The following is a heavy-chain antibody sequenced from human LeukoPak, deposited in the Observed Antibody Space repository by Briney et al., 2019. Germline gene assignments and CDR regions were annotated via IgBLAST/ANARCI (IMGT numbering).Heavy chain of an antibody. J-gene: IGHJ3*02. CDR1: GYTFTSYG. CDR2: MNPNSGNT. D-gene: IGHD3-22*01. Sequence: ASVKVSCKASGYTFTSYGINWVRQATGQGLEWMGWMNPNSGNTGYAQKFQGRVTMTRNTSISTAYMELSSLRSEDTAVYYCARVLYYYDSSGYRWDAFDIWGQGTMVTVSS. CDR3: ARVLYYYDSSGYRWDAFDI. V-gene: IGHV1-8*01.